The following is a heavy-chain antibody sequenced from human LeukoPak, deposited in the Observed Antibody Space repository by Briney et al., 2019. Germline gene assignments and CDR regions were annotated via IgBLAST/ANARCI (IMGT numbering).Heavy chain of an antibody. CDR2: VYVTGST. CDR3: ARDRQWLVDH. D-gene: IGHD6-19*01. J-gene: IGHJ5*02. Sequence: SETLSLTCTVPGDSISSYYWSWIRQPAGRGLEWIGRVYVTGSTNLNPALQSRVTMSVDTSKNQFSLKLTSVTAADTAVYYCARDRQWLVDHWGQGTLVTVSS. V-gene: IGHV4-4*07. CDR1: GDSISSYY.